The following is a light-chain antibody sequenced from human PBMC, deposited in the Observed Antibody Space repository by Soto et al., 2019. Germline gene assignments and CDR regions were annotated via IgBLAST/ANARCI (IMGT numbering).Light chain of an antibody. Sequence: QSALTQPASVSGSPGQSITISCTGTSSDVGSYNLVSWYQQHPGKAPKLMIYEVSKRPSGVSNRFSGSKSGNTASLTISGPQAEDEADYYCCSYAGSSTGVFGGGTKLTVL. J-gene: IGLJ2*01. CDR2: EVS. CDR1: SSDVGSYNL. V-gene: IGLV2-23*02. CDR3: CSYAGSSTGV.